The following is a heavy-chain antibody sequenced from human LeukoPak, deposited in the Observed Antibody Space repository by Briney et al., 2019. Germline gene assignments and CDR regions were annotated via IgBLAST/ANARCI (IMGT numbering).Heavy chain of an antibody. Sequence: GGSLRLPCAASGFTFSSYAMSWVRQAPGKGLEWVSAISGSGGSTYYADSVKGRFTISRDNSKNTLYLQMNSLRAEDTAVYYCAKDRRATYYYDSSGYYFDYWGQGTLVTVSS. V-gene: IGHV3-23*01. J-gene: IGHJ4*02. CDR1: GFTFSSYA. D-gene: IGHD3-22*01. CDR2: ISGSGGST. CDR3: AKDRRATYYYDSSGYYFDY.